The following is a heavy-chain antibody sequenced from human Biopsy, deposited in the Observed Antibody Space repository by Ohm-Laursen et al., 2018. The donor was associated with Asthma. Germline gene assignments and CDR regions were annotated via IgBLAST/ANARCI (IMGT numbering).Heavy chain of an antibody. Sequence: LSLTCAASGFTFSIYDIHWVRQAPGKGLEWVAVISYDGGNKFYGDSVKGRFTLSRDNSRNTLYLQMNSLRVEDTAIYYCAKDKVGAANSYQYGMDVWGQGTTVTVSS. V-gene: IGHV3-30*18. J-gene: IGHJ6*02. CDR3: AKDKVGAANSYQYGMDV. D-gene: IGHD1-26*01. CDR1: GFTFSIYD. CDR2: ISYDGGNK.